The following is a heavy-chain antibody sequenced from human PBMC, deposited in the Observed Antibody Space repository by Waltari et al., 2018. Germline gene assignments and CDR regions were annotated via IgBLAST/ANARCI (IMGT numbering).Heavy chain of an antibody. Sequence: QVQLVQSGAEVKKPGASVKVSCKASGYIFTCYDINWVRQATGQGLEWMGWMNANSGHTGYAQTFQGRITLTMNTSISTAYMELSSLRSDDTAVYYCARPQTISTSWLASWGQGTLVTVSA. J-gene: IGHJ5*01. V-gene: IGHV1-8*02. CDR3: ARPQTISTSWLAS. CDR2: MNANSGHT. D-gene: IGHD2-2*01. CDR1: GYIFTCYD.